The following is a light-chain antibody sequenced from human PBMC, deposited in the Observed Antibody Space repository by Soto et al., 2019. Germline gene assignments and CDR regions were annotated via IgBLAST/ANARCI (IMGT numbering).Light chain of an antibody. CDR1: QGISSN. CDR2: GAS. V-gene: IGKV1-9*01. Sequence: DIQLTQSPSFLSASVGDRVTITCRASQGISSNLAWYQQKPGKAPKLLIYGASTLQSGLPSRFSGSGSRTQFTLTINSLQPEDFASYYCQQLNSYPRTFGQGTKVEIK. CDR3: QQLNSYPRT. J-gene: IGKJ1*01.